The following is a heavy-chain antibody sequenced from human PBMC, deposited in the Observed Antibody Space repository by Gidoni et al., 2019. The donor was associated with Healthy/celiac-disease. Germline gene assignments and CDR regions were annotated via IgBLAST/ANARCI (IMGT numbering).Heavy chain of an antibody. V-gene: IGHV1-2*02. CDR3: ARGGYLGYCSSTSCPDFDY. CDR1: GYTFTGYY. CDR2: INPNSGGT. D-gene: IGHD2-2*01. Sequence: QVQLVQSGAEVKKPGASVTVSCQASGYTFTGYYMHWVRQAPGQGLEWMGWINPNSGGTNYAQKFQGRVTMTRDTSISTAYMELSRLRSDDTAVYYCARGGYLGYCSSTSCPDFDYWGQGTLVTVSS. J-gene: IGHJ4*02.